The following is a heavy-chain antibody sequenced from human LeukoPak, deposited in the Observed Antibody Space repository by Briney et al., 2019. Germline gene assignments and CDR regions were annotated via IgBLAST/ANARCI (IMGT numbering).Heavy chain of an antibody. Sequence: PGGSLRLSCAASGFTFSSYAMTWVRQAPGKGLEWVSAISGSGGCTYYADSVKGRFTMSRDNSKNTLYLQMSSLRAEDTAVYYCAKDSGYSSSWYDFDYWGQGTLVTVSS. CDR2: ISGSGGCT. CDR3: AKDSGYSSSWYDFDY. CDR1: GFTFSSYA. J-gene: IGHJ4*02. D-gene: IGHD6-13*01. V-gene: IGHV3-23*01.